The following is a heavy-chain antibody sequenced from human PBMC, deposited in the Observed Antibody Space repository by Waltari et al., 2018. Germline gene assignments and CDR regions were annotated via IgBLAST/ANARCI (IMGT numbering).Heavy chain of an antibody. CDR2: IYYSGST. CDR1: GGSISSSSYS. V-gene: IGHV4-39*07. CDR3: ARDQRASRDGYNHGGFDY. J-gene: IGHJ4*02. Sequence: QLQLRESGPGLVKPSETLSLTCTVSGGSISSSSYSWGWIRQPPGKGLEWIGSIYYSGSTYYNPSLKSRVTISVDTSKNQFSLKLSSVTAADTAVYYCARDQRASRDGYNHGGFDYWGQGTLVTVSS. D-gene: IGHD5-12*01.